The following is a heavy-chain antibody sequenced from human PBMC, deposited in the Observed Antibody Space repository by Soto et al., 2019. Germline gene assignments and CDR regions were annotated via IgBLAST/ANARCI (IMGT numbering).Heavy chain of an antibody. Sequence: QVQLVESGGGVVQPGRSLRLACGACGFTFSSYAMHWVRQAPGKGVEWVAVISYDGSNKYYADSVKGRFTISRDNSKNTLYLQMNSLRAEDTAVYYCARAPGGTHSYYYGMDVWGQGTTVTVSS. J-gene: IGHJ6*02. CDR2: ISYDGSNK. V-gene: IGHV3-30-3*01. CDR1: GFTFSSYA. CDR3: ARAPGGTHSYYYGMDV. D-gene: IGHD1-1*01.